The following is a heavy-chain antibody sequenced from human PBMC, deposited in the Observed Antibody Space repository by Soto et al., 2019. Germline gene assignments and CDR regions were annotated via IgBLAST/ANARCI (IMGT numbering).Heavy chain of an antibody. Sequence: GASVKVSCKASGHTFTSYGISWVRQAPGQGLEWMGWISAYNGNTNYAQKLQGRVTMTTDTSTSTAYMELRSLRSDDTAVYYCATTSIDACSGGSCYSGIYYGMDVWGQGTTVNAP. CDR3: ATTSIDACSGGSCYSGIYYGMDV. V-gene: IGHV1-18*01. D-gene: IGHD2-15*01. CDR1: GHTFTSYG. CDR2: ISAYNGNT. J-gene: IGHJ6*02.